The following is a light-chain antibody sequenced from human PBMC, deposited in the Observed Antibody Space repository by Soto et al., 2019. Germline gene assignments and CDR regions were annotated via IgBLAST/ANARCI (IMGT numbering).Light chain of an antibody. Sequence: EIVLTQSPATLSLSPGERATLSCRASQSVSSYLAWYHQKPGQPPRLVIYDASNRAPGTPARSSGSGSGTDFTLTISRLEREDFAIYYCQRRSNWPRTFGQGTKLEIK. CDR1: QSVSSY. J-gene: IGKJ2*01. CDR3: QRRSNWPRT. V-gene: IGKV3-11*01. CDR2: DAS.